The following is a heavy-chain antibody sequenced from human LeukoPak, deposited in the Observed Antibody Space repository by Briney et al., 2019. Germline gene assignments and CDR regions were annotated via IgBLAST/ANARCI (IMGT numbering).Heavy chain of an antibody. CDR3: ARDPNGDYIGAFDF. D-gene: IGHD4-17*01. V-gene: IGHV3-23*01. CDR1: GFTFNNYA. J-gene: IGHJ3*01. Sequence: GGSLRLSCAASGFTFNNYAVMWVRQAQGQGLEWASAITGGGRTYYADSVKGRFTISRDNSKNTLYLQMDRLRAEDTARYFCARDPNGDYIGAFDFLGQGTVVTVSS. CDR2: ITGGGRT.